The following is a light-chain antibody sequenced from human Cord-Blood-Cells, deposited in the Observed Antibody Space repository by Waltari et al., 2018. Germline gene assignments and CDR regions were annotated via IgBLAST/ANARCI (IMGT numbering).Light chain of an antibody. CDR3: QQSYSTPWT. V-gene: IGKV1-39*01. Sequence: DIQMTQSPSSLSASVGARVTITCRASQSISSYVNWYQQKPGKAPTLLIYAASSLQSGVPSRFSGSGSGTDFTLTISSLQPEDFATYYCQQSYSTPWTFGQGTKVEIK. CDR2: AAS. J-gene: IGKJ1*01. CDR1: QSISSY.